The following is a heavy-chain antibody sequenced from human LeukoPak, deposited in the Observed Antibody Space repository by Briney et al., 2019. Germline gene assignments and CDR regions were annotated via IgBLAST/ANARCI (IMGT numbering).Heavy chain of an antibody. CDR1: GGSISSYY. CDR2: IYYSGST. J-gene: IGHJ3*01. D-gene: IGHD1-1*01. CDR3: ARDGFGYTL. Sequence: SETLSPTCTVSGGSISSYYWSWIRQPPGKGLEWIGYIYYSGSTNYNPSLKSRVTISVDTSKNQFSLKLSSVTAADTAVYYCARDGFGYTLWGQGTMVTVSS. V-gene: IGHV4-59*01.